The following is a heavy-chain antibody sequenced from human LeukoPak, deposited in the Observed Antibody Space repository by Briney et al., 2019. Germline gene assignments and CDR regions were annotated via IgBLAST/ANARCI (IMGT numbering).Heavy chain of an antibody. D-gene: IGHD3-9*01. CDR2: ISGSGGST. CDR3: ATQKFDWLLYKPPSGFDY. V-gene: IGHV3-23*01. J-gene: IGHJ4*02. CDR1: GFAFSSYG. Sequence: GGSLRLSCAASGFAFSSYGMSWVRQAPGKGLEWVSAISGSGGSTYYADSVKGRFTISRDNSKNTLYLQMSSLRAEDTAVYYCATQKFDWLLYKPPSGFDYWGQGTLVTVSS.